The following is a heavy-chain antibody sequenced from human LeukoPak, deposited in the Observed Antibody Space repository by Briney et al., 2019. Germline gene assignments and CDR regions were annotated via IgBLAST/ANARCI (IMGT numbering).Heavy chain of an antibody. V-gene: IGHV3-23*01. CDR3: AKDGVGATTGYYYMDV. Sequence: PGGSLRLSCAASRFTFSSYAMSWVRQAPGKGLEWVSAISGSGGSTYYADSVKGRFTISRDNSKNTLYLQMNSLRAEDTAVYYCAKDGVGATTGYYYMDVWGKGTTVTVSS. CDR1: RFTFSSYA. D-gene: IGHD1-26*01. CDR2: ISGSGGST. J-gene: IGHJ6*03.